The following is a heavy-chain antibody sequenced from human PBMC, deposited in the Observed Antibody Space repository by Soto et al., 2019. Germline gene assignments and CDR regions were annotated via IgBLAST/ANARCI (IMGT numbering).Heavy chain of an antibody. J-gene: IGHJ6*02. CDR2: FDPEDGET. D-gene: IGHD4-17*01. Sequence: PGASVKVSCKVSGYTLTELSIHWVRQAPGKGLEWMGGFDPEDGETIYAQNFQGRVTMTDDTSTDTAYMELSSLRSEDTAVYYCATRATVRIYQHYGLDVWGRGTTVTVSS. CDR3: ATRATVRIYQHYGLDV. V-gene: IGHV1-24*01. CDR1: GYTLTELS.